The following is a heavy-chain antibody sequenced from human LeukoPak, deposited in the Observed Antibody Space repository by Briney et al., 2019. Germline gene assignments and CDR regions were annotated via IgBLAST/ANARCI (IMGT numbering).Heavy chain of an antibody. Sequence: PGRSLRLSCAASGFTFSTYGMHWVRQAPGKGPEWVAHISYDGSRQIYADSVKGRFTISRDNSKNTLYLQMNSLRAEDTAVYYCAKGRVIPVYDKEFAFWGQGTLVTVSS. CDR1: GFTFSTYG. J-gene: IGHJ4*02. CDR3: AKGRVIPVYDKEFAF. V-gene: IGHV3-30*18. CDR2: ISYDGSRQ. D-gene: IGHD3-16*02.